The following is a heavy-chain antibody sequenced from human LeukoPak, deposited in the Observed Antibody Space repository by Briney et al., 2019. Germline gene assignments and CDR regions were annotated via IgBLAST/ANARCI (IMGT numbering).Heavy chain of an antibody. CDR3: AKDRDSSGWYGFDY. Sequence: PGGSLRLSCAASGFTFNSYAMHWVRQAPGKGLEWVALISYGGSNKYCADSVKGRFTIYRDNSKNTLYLQMNSLRAEDTAVYYCAKDRDSSGWYGFDYWGQGTLVTVSS. J-gene: IGHJ4*02. CDR1: GFTFNSYA. CDR2: ISYGGSNK. D-gene: IGHD6-19*01. V-gene: IGHV3-30*18.